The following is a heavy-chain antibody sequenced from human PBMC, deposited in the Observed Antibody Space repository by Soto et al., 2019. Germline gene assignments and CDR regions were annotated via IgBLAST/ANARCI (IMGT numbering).Heavy chain of an antibody. V-gene: IGHV1-46*01. J-gene: IGHJ4*02. D-gene: IGHD6-13*01. Sequence: GSVKVYFKASGYPFTSYYMHLVRQAPGQGLEWMGIINPSGGSTSYAQKFQGRVTMTRDTSTSTVYMELSSLRSEDTAVYYCARDFDPTYSSSWYGVDYWGQGTMVTVSS. CDR1: GYPFTSYY. CDR2: INPSGGST. CDR3: ARDFDPTYSSSWYGVDY.